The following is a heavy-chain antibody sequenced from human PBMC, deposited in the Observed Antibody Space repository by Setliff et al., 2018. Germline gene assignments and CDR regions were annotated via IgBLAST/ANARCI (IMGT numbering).Heavy chain of an antibody. J-gene: IGHJ4*02. Sequence: GESLKISCAASGFTFTNYAMNWVRQAPGKGLEWVSTISGDGDSTYYADSVMGRFTISRDNSRNSLYLQLNSLRVEDTAVYYCAKDGMGPTYTYFFDFWGQGSQVTVSS. D-gene: IGHD1-26*01. CDR2: ISGDGDST. V-gene: IGHV3-23*01. CDR3: AKDGMGPTYTYFFDF. CDR1: GFTFTNYA.